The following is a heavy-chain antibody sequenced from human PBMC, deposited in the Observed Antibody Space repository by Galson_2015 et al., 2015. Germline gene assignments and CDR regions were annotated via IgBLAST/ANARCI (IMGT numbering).Heavy chain of an antibody. CDR3: ARDYGGHGAFDI. J-gene: IGHJ3*02. Sequence: TLSLTCTVSGGSISSGGYYWSWIRQHPGEGLEWIGYIYYGGSTYYNPSLKSRITISVDTSRSQFSLKLSSVTAADTAVYYCARDYGGHGAFDIWGQGTMVTVSS. CDR2: IYYGGST. V-gene: IGHV4-31*03. D-gene: IGHD4/OR15-4a*01. CDR1: GGSISSGGYY.